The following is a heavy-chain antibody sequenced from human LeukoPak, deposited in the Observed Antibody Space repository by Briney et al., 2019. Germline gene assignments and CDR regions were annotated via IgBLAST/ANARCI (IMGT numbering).Heavy chain of an antibody. CDR1: GFTFSDYE. CDR3: ARKVAVAMDLDY. J-gene: IGHJ4*02. V-gene: IGHV3-48*03. Sequence: GGSLRLSCAASGFTFSDYEMNWVRQAPGKGLEWVSYISSSGNTIYYADSVNGRFTISRDNSKNTLSLQMTGLRAEDTAVYYCARKVAVAMDLDYWGQGTLVTVSS. CDR2: ISSSGNTI. D-gene: IGHD5-18*01.